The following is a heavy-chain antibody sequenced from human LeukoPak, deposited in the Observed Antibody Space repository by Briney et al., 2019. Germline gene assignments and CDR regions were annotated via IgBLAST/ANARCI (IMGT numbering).Heavy chain of an antibody. CDR1: GFTFSSYS. CDR2: ISSSSSTI. V-gene: IGHV3-48*02. J-gene: IGHJ4*02. Sequence: GGSLRLSCAASGFTFSSYSMNWVRQAPGKGLEWVSYISSSSSTIYYADSVKGRFTISRDNAKNSLYLQMNSLRDEDTAVYYCARDPLYYYGSGSYFHDYWGQGTLVTVSS. D-gene: IGHD3-10*01. CDR3: ARDPLYYYGSGSYFHDY.